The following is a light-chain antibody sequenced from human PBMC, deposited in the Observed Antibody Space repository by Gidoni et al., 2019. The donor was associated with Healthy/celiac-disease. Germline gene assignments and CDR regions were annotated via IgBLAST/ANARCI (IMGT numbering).Light chain of an antibody. CDR2: QAS. J-gene: IGKJ1*01. V-gene: IGKV1-5*03. CDR3: QQFAVPPWA. Sequence: IQLTQSPSTLPASAGDRVTITCRASLSIGFWLAWYRQKPGEAPSLLISQASILQSGVPSRFSVSGSRTDFTPTINNLQPDDFASYFFQQFAVPPWAFGQGTKVEIK. CDR1: LSIGFW.